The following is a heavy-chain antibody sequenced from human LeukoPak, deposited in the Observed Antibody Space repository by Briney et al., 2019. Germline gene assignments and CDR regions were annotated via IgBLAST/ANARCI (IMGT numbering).Heavy chain of an antibody. CDR1: GGSISSYY. CDR2: IYYSGST. V-gene: IGHV4-59*01. J-gene: IGHJ3*02. D-gene: IGHD3-3*01. Sequence: SETLSLTRTVSGGSISSYYWSWIRQPPGKGLEWIGYIYYSGSTNYNPSLKSRVTISVDTSKNQFSLKLSSVTAADTAVYYCAMSRYDFGAAFDIWGQGTMVTVSS. CDR3: AMSRYDFGAAFDI.